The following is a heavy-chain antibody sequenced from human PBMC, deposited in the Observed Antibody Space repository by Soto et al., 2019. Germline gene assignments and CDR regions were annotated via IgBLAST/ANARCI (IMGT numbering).Heavy chain of an antibody. J-gene: IGHJ4*02. V-gene: IGHV1-58*01. CDR3: AAGDKHGYYGG. CDR1: GFTFTSSS. D-gene: IGHD3-22*01. CDR2: ITVGTGNT. Sequence: ASVKVSCKASGFTFTSSSVQWVRQARGQRLEWIGWITVGTGNTNYAQKFQERVTITRDMSTSTAYMEPSNLRSEDTAVYYCAAGDKHGYYGGWGQVTRVTVSS.